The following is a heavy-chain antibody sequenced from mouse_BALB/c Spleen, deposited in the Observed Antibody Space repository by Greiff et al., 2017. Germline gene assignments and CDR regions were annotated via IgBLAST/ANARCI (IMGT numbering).Heavy chain of an antibody. CDR1: GYTFTDYN. J-gene: IGHJ4*01. Sequence: VQLQQSGPELVKPGASVKISCKASGYTFTDYNMHWVKQSHGKSLEWIGYIYPYNGGTGYNQKFKSKATLTVDNSSSTAYMELRSLTSEDSAVYYCARGNYEGYYAMDYWGQGTSVTVSS. CDR2: IYPYNGGT. D-gene: IGHD2-1*01. CDR3: ARGNYEGYYAMDY. V-gene: IGHV1S29*02.